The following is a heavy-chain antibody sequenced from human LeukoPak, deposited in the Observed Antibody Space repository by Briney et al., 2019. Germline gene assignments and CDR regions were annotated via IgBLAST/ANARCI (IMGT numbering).Heavy chain of an antibody. Sequence: PSETLSLTCAVYGGSFSGYYWSWIRQPPGKGLEWIGEINHSGSTNYNPSLKSRVTISVDTSKNRFSLKLSSVTAADTAVYYCARGRPPRVVVAARWFDPWGQGTLVTVSS. V-gene: IGHV4-34*01. CDR1: GGSFSGYY. D-gene: IGHD2-15*01. CDR3: ARGRPPRVVVAARWFDP. CDR2: INHSGST. J-gene: IGHJ5*02.